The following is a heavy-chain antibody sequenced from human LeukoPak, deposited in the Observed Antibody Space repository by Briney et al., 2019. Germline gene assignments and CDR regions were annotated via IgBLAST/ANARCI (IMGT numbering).Heavy chain of an antibody. Sequence: PSETLSLTCTVSGGSISSYYWSWIRQPPGKGLEWIGCIYYSGSTNYNPSLKSRVTISVDTSKNQFSLKLSSVTAADTAVYYCARDRDGQLDYWGQGTLVTVSS. J-gene: IGHJ4*02. V-gene: IGHV4-59*01. D-gene: IGHD5-24*01. CDR1: GGSISSYY. CDR2: IYYSGST. CDR3: ARDRDGQLDY.